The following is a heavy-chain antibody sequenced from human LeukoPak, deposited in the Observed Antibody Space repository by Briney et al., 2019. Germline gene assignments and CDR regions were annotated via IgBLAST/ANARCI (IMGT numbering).Heavy chain of an antibody. CDR2: IYYSGNT. V-gene: IGHV4-59*08. D-gene: IGHD5-24*01. CDR3: ARHRDGYHFDY. J-gene: IGHJ4*02. CDR1: GGSISSYY. Sequence: PSETLSLTCTVSGGSISSYYWSWIRQPPGKGLEWIGYIYYSGNTNYNPSLKSRVIMSVDTSKNQFSLNLSFVTAADTAVYYCARHRDGYHFDYWGQGTLVTVSS.